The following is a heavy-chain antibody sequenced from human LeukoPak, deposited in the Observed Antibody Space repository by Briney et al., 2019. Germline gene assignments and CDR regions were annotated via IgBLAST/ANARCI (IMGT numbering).Heavy chain of an antibody. CDR3: ARDHSNYLFGSYYGTDV. V-gene: IGHV3-33*01. J-gene: IGHJ6*02. CDR2: IWYDGSNK. D-gene: IGHD4-11*01. Sequence: PGGSLRLSCAASGFTFSSYGMHWVRQAPGKGLEWVAVIWYDGSNKYYADSVKGRFTISRDNSKNTLYLQMNSLRAEDTAVYYCARDHSNYLFGSYYGTDVWGQGTTVTVSS. CDR1: GFTFSSYG.